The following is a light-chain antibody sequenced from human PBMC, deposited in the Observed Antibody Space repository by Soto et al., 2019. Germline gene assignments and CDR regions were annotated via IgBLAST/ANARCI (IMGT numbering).Light chain of an antibody. CDR3: SSYTRSSTLSTYV. J-gene: IGLJ1*01. V-gene: IGLV2-14*03. CDR1: SSDVGGYNY. CDR2: DVS. Sequence: QSVLTQPAAVSGSPGQSITIYCTGTSSDVGGYNYVSWYQHHPGKAPKLMIYDVSNRPSGVSNRFSGSKSGNTASLIISGLQAEDEADYYCSSYTRSSTLSTYVFGTGTKVTVL.